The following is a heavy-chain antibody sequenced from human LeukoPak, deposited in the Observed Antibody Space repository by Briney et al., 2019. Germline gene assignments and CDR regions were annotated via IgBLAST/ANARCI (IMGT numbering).Heavy chain of an antibody. CDR1: GFTFSSYG. J-gene: IGHJ4*02. Sequence: PGGSLRLSCAASGFTFSSYGMNWVRQAPGKGLEWVSSISSSSYIYYADSVKGRFTISRDNAKNSLYLQMNSLRAEDTAVYYCARGRVVVFDYWGQGTLVTVSS. CDR2: ISSSSYI. V-gene: IGHV3-21*01. D-gene: IGHD2-15*01. CDR3: ARGRVVVFDY.